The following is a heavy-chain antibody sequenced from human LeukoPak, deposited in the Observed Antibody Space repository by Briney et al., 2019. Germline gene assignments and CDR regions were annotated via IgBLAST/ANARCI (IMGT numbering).Heavy chain of an antibody. V-gene: IGHV3-7*01. Sequence: PGGSLRLSCAASGFTFSRYWMSWVRQAPGKGLEWVANIKEDGSEKYYVDSVKGRFTSSRDNAKKSLYLQMNSLRAEDTAVYYCARDQVLAMIGVLQGAFDLWGQGTMVTVSS. CDR3: ARDQVLAMIGVLQGAFDL. D-gene: IGHD3-22*01. CDR1: GFTFSRYW. J-gene: IGHJ3*01. CDR2: IKEDGSEK.